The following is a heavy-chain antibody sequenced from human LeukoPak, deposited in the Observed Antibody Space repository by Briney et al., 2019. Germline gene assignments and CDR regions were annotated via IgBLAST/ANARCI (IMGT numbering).Heavy chain of an antibody. CDR3: AKARYYDSSGRPGGY. V-gene: IGHV3-23*01. CDR1: GFTFSSYA. D-gene: IGHD3-22*01. Sequence: GGSLRLSCAASGFTFSSYAMSWVRQAPGKGPEWVSAISGSGGSTYYADSVKGRFTISRDNSKNTLCLQMNSLRAEDTAVYYCAKARYYDSSGRPGGYWGQGTLVTVSS. J-gene: IGHJ4*02. CDR2: ISGSGGST.